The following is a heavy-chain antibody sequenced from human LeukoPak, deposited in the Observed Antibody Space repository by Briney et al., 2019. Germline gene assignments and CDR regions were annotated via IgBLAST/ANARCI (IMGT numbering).Heavy chain of an antibody. J-gene: IGHJ4*02. CDR3: ARSMAMVRGFDY. Sequence: PGGSLRLSCAASGFTFDDYDMSWVRQAPGKGLEWVSGINWNGGSTGYADSVKGRFTISRDNAKNSLYLQMNSLRAEDTALYYCARSMAMVRGFDYWGQGTLVTVSS. V-gene: IGHV3-20*04. D-gene: IGHD3-10*01. CDR1: GFTFDDYD. CDR2: INWNGGST.